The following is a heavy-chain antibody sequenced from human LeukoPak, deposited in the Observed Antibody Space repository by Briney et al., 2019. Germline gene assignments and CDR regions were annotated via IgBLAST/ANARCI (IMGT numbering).Heavy chain of an antibody. CDR2: ISSSGSTI. CDR1: GFTFSDYY. D-gene: IGHD3-10*01. Sequence: GGSLRLSCAASGFTFSDYYMSWIRQAPGKGLEWVSYISSSGSTIYYADSVKGRFTISRDNAKNSLYLQMNSLRAEDTAVYYCAREMVRGVNWFDPWGQGTLVTVSS. V-gene: IGHV3-11*01. CDR3: AREMVRGVNWFDP. J-gene: IGHJ5*02.